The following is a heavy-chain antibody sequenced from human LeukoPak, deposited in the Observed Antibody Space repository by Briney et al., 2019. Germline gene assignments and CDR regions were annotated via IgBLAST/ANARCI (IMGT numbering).Heavy chain of an antibody. CDR2: ISAYNGNT. CDR3: ARARSDILTGHPFDY. CDR1: GYTFTSYG. J-gene: IGHJ4*02. V-gene: IGHV1-18*01. Sequence: ASVKVSCKASGYTFTSYGISWVRQAPGQGLEWMGWISAYNGNTNYAQKLQGRVTMTTDTSTSTAYMELSRLRSDDTAVYYCARARSDILTGHPFDYWGQGTLVTVSS. D-gene: IGHD3-9*01.